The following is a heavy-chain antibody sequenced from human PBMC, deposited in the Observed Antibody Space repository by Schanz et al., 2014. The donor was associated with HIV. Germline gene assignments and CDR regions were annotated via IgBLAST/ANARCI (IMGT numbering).Heavy chain of an antibody. CDR2: IVPIFGTT. CDR3: TRDRAYSNYPYGMDV. Sequence: QVQLVQSGAEVKKPGSSVKVSCKTLGGTFRTYAVSWVRQAPGQGLEWMGGIVPIFGTTNYAQRFQGRVSITADESTSTAYMELSGLRSEDTAVYYCTRDRAYSNYPYGMDVWGQGTAVTVS. D-gene: IGHD4-4*01. CDR1: GGTFRTYA. J-gene: IGHJ6*02. V-gene: IGHV1-69*01.